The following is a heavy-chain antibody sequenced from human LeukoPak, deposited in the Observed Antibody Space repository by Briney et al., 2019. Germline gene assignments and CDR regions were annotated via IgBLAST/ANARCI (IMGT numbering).Heavy chain of an antibody. CDR2: ISGSGGST. CDR1: GFTFSSYE. Sequence: PGGSLRLSCAASGFTFSSYEMNWVRQAPGKGLEWVSAISGSGGSTYYADSVKGWFTISRDNSKNTLYLQMNSLRAEDTAVYYCAKLGIAAAGPTYYYYYYMDVWGKGTTVTISS. D-gene: IGHD6-13*01. CDR3: AKLGIAAAGPTYYYYYYMDV. J-gene: IGHJ6*03. V-gene: IGHV3-23*01.